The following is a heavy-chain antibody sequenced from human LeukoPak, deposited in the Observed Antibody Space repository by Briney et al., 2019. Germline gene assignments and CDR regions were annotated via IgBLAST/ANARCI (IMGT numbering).Heavy chain of an antibody. CDR2: INWNVGST. CDR3: ARGRNLEVGDLDY. Sequence: GGSLRLSCAASGFTFDDYGMSWVRQAPGKGLEWVSGINWNVGSTGYADSVKGRLTMCRDNAKNSLYLQMNGLRAEDTALYYCARGRNLEVGDLDYWGQGTLVTVSS. D-gene: IGHD1-7*01. V-gene: IGHV3-20*04. CDR1: GFTFDDYG. J-gene: IGHJ4*02.